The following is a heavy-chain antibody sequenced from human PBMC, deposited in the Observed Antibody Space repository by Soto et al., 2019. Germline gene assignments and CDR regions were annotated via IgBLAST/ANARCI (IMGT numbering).Heavy chain of an antibody. V-gene: IGHV3-23*01. CDR3: AKRSTYSSGWYSPIFDY. J-gene: IGHJ4*02. CDR1: GFSFSDYA. Sequence: GGSLRLSCAASGFSFSDYAMSWVRQAPGKGLEWVSVISESGGSTHYADSVRGRFTVSRDNSKNSLSLRMNSLRDEDTAVYFCAKRSTYSSGWYSPIFDYWGQGALVNV. D-gene: IGHD6-13*01. CDR2: ISESGGST.